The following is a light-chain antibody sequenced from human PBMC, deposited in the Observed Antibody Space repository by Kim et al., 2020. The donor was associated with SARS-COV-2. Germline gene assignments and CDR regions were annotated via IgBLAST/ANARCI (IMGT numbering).Light chain of an antibody. V-gene: IGLV3-1*01. CDR2: QDS. Sequence: SVAPGQTARITCAEVKWGDKYSCWYQKKPGQSPVQVVYQDSKRPTGIPERFAGSNSGNTATLTISGTQAMDEADYYCQAWDSSTGLFGGGTQLTVL. CDR3: QAWDSSTGL. J-gene: IGLJ3*02. CDR1: KWGDKY.